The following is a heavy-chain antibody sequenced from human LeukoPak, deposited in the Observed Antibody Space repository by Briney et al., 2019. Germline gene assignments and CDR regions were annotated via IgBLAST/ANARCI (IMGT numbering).Heavy chain of an antibody. CDR3: GRQGVYRVYRPGGFDI. D-gene: IGHD2-8*02. CDR2: INYSGTT. CDR1: GGSISGSSYY. Sequence: PSETLSLTCTVPGGSISGSSYYLGWIRQPPGKGLEWIGSINYSGTTNYNPSLKSRVTISVDTSKDQFSLKLSSVTAADTAVYYCGRQGVYRVYRPGGFDIWGQGTKVTVSS. V-gene: IGHV4-39*01. J-gene: IGHJ3*02.